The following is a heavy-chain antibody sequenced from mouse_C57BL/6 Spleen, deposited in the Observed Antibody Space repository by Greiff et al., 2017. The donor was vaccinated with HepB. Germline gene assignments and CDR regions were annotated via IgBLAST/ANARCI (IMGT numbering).Heavy chain of an antibody. J-gene: IGHJ2*01. D-gene: IGHD1-1*01. CDR2: IDPSDSYT. V-gene: IGHV1-69*01. Sequence: QVQLQQPGAELVMPGASVKLSCKASGYTFTSYWMHWVKQRPGQGLEWIGEIDPSDSYTNYNQKFKGKSTLTVDKSSSTAYMQLSSLTSEDSAVYYCARVPYYGSGRDYWGQGTTLTVSS. CDR3: ARVPYYGSGRDY. CDR1: GYTFTSYW.